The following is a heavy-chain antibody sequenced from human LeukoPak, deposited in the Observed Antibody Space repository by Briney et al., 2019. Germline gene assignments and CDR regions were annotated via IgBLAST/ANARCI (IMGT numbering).Heavy chain of an antibody. CDR1: GYTFTSYD. Sequence: ASVRVSCKASGYTFTSYDINWVRQAPGQGLGWMGWMNPNSGNTGYAQKFQGRVTMTGNTSISTAYMELSSLRAEDTAVYYCAKANDYGGYDLRFFDYWGQGTLVTVSS. CDR2: MNPNSGNT. V-gene: IGHV1-8*01. D-gene: IGHD4-17*01. CDR3: AKANDYGGYDLRFFDY. J-gene: IGHJ4*02.